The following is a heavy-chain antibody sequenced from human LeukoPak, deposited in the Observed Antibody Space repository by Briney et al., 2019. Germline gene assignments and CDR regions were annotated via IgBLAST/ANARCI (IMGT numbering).Heavy chain of an antibody. CDR2: INQDGRAQ. D-gene: IGHD3-10*01. CDR3: ARNSYGSGSHDH. CDR1: GFTPSSYW. J-gene: IGHJ5*02. Sequence: GGSLRLSCAASGFTPSSYWMTWVRQAPGKGLEWVANINQDGRAQYYVQSVRGRFTISRDNAKSSLYLQMNSLSVEDTGVYYCARNSYGSGSHDHWGQGTLVTVSS. V-gene: IGHV3-7*01.